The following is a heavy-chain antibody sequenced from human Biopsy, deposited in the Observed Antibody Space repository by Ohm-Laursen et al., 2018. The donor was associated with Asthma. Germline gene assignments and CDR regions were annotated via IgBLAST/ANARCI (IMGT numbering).Heavy chain of an antibody. CDR2: IIPMFGTT. J-gene: IGHJ5*02. D-gene: IGHD1-1*01. CDR3: ARDQTGPLLSARLYNWFDP. CDR1: GGIFGNHA. V-gene: IGHV1-69*13. Sequence: VKISCKASGGIFGNHAVGWVRQAPGQGLEWMGGIIPMFGTTKFAPKFQGRVTFTADKSTNTAFMELSSLRSEDTALYFCARDQTGPLLSARLYNWFDPWGQGTLVSVSS.